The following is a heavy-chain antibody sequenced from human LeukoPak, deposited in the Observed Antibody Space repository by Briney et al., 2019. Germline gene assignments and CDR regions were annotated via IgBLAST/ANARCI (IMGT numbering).Heavy chain of an antibody. CDR2: ISAYNGNT. V-gene: IGHV1-18*01. CDR3: ARAGGGDFDY. Sequence: ASVKVSCKASGYTFTSYGISWVRQAPGQGLEWMGWISAYNGNTNYAQKLQGRVTITADKSTSIAYMELSSLRSEDTAVYYCARAGGGDFDYWGQGTLVTVSS. CDR1: GYTFTSYG. D-gene: IGHD2-21*01. J-gene: IGHJ4*02.